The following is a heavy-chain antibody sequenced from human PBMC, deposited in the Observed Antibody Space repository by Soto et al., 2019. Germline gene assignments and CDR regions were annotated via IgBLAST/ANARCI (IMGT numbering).Heavy chain of an antibody. CDR3: ARDGRIAAAGHEYYYGMDV. CDR1: GYTFTSYA. D-gene: IGHD6-13*01. J-gene: IGHJ6*02. Sequence: GASVKVSCKASGYTFTSYAMHWVRQAPGQRLEWMGWINAGNGNTKYSQKFQGRVTITRDTSASTAYMELSSLRSEDTAVYYCARDGRIAAAGHEYYYGMDVWGQGTTVTVSS. V-gene: IGHV1-3*01. CDR2: INAGNGNT.